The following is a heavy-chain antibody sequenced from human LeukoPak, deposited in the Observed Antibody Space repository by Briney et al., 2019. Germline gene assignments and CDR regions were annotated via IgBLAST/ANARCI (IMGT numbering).Heavy chain of an antibody. CDR3: ARDLEAGLLWFGELYRYYYMDV. Sequence: ASVKVSCKASGYTFTGYYMHWVRQAPGQGLEWMGWINPNSGGTNYAQKFQGRVTMTRDTSISTAYMELSRLRSDDTAVYYCARDLEAGLLWFGELYRYYYMDVWGKGTTVTISS. J-gene: IGHJ6*03. V-gene: IGHV1-2*02. CDR1: GYTFTGYY. D-gene: IGHD3-10*01. CDR2: INPNSGGT.